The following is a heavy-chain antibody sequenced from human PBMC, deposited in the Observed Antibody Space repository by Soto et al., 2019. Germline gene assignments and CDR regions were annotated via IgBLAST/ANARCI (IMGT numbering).Heavy chain of an antibody. CDR1: GGTFSNYT. CDR3: ARSSPYIVVRKPTGNQDYYGMDV. D-gene: IGHD2-2*01. V-gene: IGHV1-69*13. J-gene: IGHJ6*02. CDR2: IIPVFGTT. Sequence: ASVKVSCKASGGTFSNYTISWVRQAPGQGLEWMGGIIPVFGTTDYEQKFQGRVTITADGSTSTAYMKLSSLRSADTAVYYCARSSPYIVVRKPTGNQDYYGMDVWGQVPTVTFSS.